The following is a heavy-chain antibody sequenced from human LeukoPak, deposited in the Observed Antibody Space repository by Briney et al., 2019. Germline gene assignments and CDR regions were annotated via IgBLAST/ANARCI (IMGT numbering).Heavy chain of an antibody. Sequence: GGSLRLSCEASGFTFSSYIMSWVRQAPGKGLEWVSAISSTGGTTYYAESVKGRFTISRDNSKSTLYLQMNSLRAEDTAVYYCASGGNYLDYWGQGTLVTVSS. J-gene: IGHJ4*02. V-gene: IGHV3-23*01. CDR1: GFTFSSYI. CDR2: ISSTGGTT. CDR3: ASGGNYLDY. D-gene: IGHD1-26*01.